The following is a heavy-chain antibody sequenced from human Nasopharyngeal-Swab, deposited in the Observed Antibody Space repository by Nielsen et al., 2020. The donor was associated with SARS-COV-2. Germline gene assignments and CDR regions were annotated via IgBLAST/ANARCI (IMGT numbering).Heavy chain of an antibody. CDR1: GFTFSKFY. Sequence: GESLKISCSASGFTFSKFYMSWVRQAEEKGLEWVSNIKQDGSGSYYVDSVKGRFTIPSEDANNSLYLQMNSLRAGDTGAYYCARGGSSFPFDYWGPGTLVTVSS. CDR2: IKQDGSGS. CDR3: ARGGSSFPFDY. J-gene: IGHJ4*02. D-gene: IGHD6-13*01. V-gene: IGHV3-7*01.